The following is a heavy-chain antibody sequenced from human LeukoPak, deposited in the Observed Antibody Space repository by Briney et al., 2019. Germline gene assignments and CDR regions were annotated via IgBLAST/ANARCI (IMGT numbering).Heavy chain of an antibody. CDR3: AKDPDPGIAAAGAFDI. CDR1: GFTFSSYA. CDR2: ISAGGDNT. D-gene: IGHD6-13*01. Sequence: GGSLRLSCAASGFTFSSYAMNWVRQAPGKGLEWVSAISAGGDNTYYADSVKGRFTISRDNSKNTLYLQMNSLRAEDTAVYYCAKDPDPGIAAAGAFDIWGQGTMVTVSS. J-gene: IGHJ3*02. V-gene: IGHV3-23*01.